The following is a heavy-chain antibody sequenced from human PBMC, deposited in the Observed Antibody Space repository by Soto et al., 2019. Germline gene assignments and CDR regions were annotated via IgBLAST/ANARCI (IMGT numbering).Heavy chain of an antibody. CDR1: GGTFSSYA. CDR2: IIPIFGTA. V-gene: IGHV1-69*06. Sequence: SVKVSCKASGGTFSSYAISWVRQAPGQGLEWMGGIIPIFGTANYAQKFQGRVTITADKSTSTAYMELSSLRSEDTAVYYCARVSVEMATISWFDPWGQGTLVTVSS. D-gene: IGHD5-12*01. J-gene: IGHJ5*02. CDR3: ARVSVEMATISWFDP.